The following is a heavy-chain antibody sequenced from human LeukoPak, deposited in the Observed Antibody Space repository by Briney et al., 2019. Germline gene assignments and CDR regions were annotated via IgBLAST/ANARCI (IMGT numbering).Heavy chain of an antibody. V-gene: IGHV4-61*02. CDR3: ARGGYCSSTSCYANIHFDY. CDR2: IYTSGST. Sequence: PSETLSLTCTVSGGSISSGSYYWSWIRQPAGKGLEWIGRIYTSGSTNYNPSLKSRVTISVDTSKNQFSLKLSSVTAADTAVYCCARGGYCSSTSCYANIHFDYWGQGTLVTVSS. J-gene: IGHJ4*02. CDR1: GGSISSGSYY. D-gene: IGHD2-2*01.